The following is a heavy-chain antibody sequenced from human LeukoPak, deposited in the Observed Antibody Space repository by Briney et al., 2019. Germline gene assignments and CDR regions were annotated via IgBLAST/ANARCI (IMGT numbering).Heavy chain of an antibody. D-gene: IGHD5-18*01. CDR1: GFTFSSYR. J-gene: IGHJ6*02. CDR2: ISSSSSYI. Sequence: GGSLRLSCAASGFTFSSYRMTWVRQAPGKGLEWVSSISSSSSYIYYADSVKGRFTISRDNAKNSLYLQMNSLRAEDTAVYYCARRSGYSYGYYYGMDVWGQGTTVTVSS. V-gene: IGHV3-21*01. CDR3: ARRSGYSYGYYYGMDV.